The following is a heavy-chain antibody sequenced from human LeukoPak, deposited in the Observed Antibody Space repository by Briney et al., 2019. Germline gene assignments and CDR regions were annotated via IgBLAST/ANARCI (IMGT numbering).Heavy chain of an antibody. CDR2: ISYDGSNK. D-gene: IGHD5/OR15-5a*01. V-gene: IGHV3-30-3*01. J-gene: IGHJ4*02. Sequence: GRCLRLSCAASGFTFSSYAMHWVRQAPGKGLEWVAVISYDGSNKYYADSVKGRFTISRDNSKNTLYLQMNSLRAEDTAVYYCASSVEWGQGTLVTVSS. CDR3: ASSVE. CDR1: GFTFSSYA.